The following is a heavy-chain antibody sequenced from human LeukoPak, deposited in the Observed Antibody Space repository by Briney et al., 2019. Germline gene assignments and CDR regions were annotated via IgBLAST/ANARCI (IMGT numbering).Heavy chain of an antibody. CDR1: AFAFSTYT. CDR3: ARGPPLFDP. CDR2: ISSTSSYI. J-gene: IGHJ5*02. V-gene: IGHV3-21*01. Sequence: PGGSLRLSCAASAFAFSTYTLSWVRQAPGKGLEWVSSISSTSSYIYYADSVKGRFTISRDNARNSLYMRLNSLRAEDTAVYYCARGPPLFDPWGQGTLVTVSS.